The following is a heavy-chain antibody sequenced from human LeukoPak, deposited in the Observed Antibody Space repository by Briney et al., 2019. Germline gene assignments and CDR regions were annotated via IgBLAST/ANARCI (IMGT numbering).Heavy chain of an antibody. CDR2: ISGSGGST. J-gene: IGHJ5*02. Sequence: GGSLRLSCAASGFTFSSYAMSWVRQAPGKGLEWVSAISGSGGSTYYADSVKGRFTISRDNSKNTLYLQMNSLRAEDTAVYYCAKAQDIVVVPAAMNWFDPWGQGTLVTVSS. CDR3: AKAQDIVVVPAAMNWFDP. V-gene: IGHV3-23*01. CDR1: GFTFSSYA. D-gene: IGHD2-2*01.